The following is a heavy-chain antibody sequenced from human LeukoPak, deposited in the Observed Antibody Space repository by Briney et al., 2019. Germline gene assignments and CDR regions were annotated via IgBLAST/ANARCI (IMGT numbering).Heavy chain of an antibody. D-gene: IGHD4-17*01. CDR2: ISYDGSNK. CDR3: AREYGDYYYYGMDV. J-gene: IGHJ6*02. Sequence: GGSLRLSCAASGFTFSSYGMHWVRQAPGKGLEWVAVISYDGSNKYYADSVKGRFTISRDNSKNTLYLQMNSLRAEDTAVYYCAREYGDYYYYGMDVWGQGTTVTVSS. V-gene: IGHV3-30*03. CDR1: GFTFSSYG.